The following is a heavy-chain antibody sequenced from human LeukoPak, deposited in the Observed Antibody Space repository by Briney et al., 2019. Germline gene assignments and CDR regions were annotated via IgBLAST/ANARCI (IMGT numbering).Heavy chain of an antibody. V-gene: IGHV4-31*03. CDR1: GGSISSGGYY. D-gene: IGHD5-18*01. CDR2: IYYSGST. CDR3: AREPTAMVNVGLGGVFDY. J-gene: IGHJ4*02. Sequence: SETLSLTCTVSGGSISSGGYYWSWLRQHPGTGLEWIGYIYYSGSTYYNPSLKSRVTISVDTSKNQFSLKLSSVTAADTAVYYCAREPTAMVNVGLGGVFDYWGQGTLVTVSS.